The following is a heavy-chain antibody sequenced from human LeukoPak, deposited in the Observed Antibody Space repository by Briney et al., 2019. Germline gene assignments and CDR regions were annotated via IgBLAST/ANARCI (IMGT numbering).Heavy chain of an antibody. V-gene: IGHV1-69*02. J-gene: IGHJ5*02. D-gene: IGHD3-16*01. CDR3: ARAPTFLGGFDP. Sequence: SVKVSCKASGGTFSSYTISWVRPAPGQGLEWMGRIIPILGIANYAQKFQGRVTITADKSTSTAYMELSSLRSEDTAVYYCARAPTFLGGFDPWGQGTLVTVSS. CDR1: GGTFSSYT. CDR2: IIPILGIA.